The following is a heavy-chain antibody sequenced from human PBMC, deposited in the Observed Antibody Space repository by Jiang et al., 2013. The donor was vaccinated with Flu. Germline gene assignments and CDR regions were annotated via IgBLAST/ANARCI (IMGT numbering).Heavy chain of an antibody. CDR3: ARGRGSTDGYFDY. D-gene: IGHD1-26*01. Sequence: LLKPSETLSLTCAVYGGSFSGYYWTWIRQPPGKGLEWIGEINHSGSTNYNPSLKSRVTISVDTSKNQFSLKLSSVTAADTAVYYCARGRGSTDGYFDYWGQGTLVTVSS. CDR1: GGSFSGYY. J-gene: IGHJ4*02. CDR2: INHSGST. V-gene: IGHV4-34*01.